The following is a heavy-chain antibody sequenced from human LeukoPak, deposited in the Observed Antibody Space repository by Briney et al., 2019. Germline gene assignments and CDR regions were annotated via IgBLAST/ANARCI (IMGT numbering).Heavy chain of an antibody. J-gene: IGHJ6*02. V-gene: IGHV3-53*01. D-gene: IGHD1-1*01. CDR1: GLSISANN. CDR2: IHSGGNI. CDR3: GRDRGYAMDV. Sequence: GGSLRLSPAASGLSISANNMRWVRQAPGKGLEWVSIIHSGGNIYYADSVKGRFTISRDNSKNTLYLQKNSLRAEDTAVYYCGRDRGYAMDVWGQGTTVTVSS.